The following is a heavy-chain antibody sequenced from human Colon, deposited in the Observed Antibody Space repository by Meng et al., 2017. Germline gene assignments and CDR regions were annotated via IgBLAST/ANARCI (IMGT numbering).Heavy chain of an antibody. CDR1: GVSMSSYY. CDR3: ARGRRYNWNDEGPYSFEH. CDR2: VYSSGKT. Sequence: SETLSLTCSVSGVSMSSYYWTWIRQPPGKVPEWIGYVYSSGKTSYNPSLKNRVTISVDTSKKQFSLNLKSVSAADTAVYYCARGRRYNWNDEGPYSFEHWGQGIRVTGSS. V-gene: IGHV4-59*01. D-gene: IGHD1-1*01. J-gene: IGHJ5*02.